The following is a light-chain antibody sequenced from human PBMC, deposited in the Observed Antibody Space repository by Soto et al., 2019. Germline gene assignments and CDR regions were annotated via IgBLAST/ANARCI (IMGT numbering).Light chain of an antibody. V-gene: IGKV1-5*03. CDR1: QSISTW. J-gene: IGKJ1*01. Sequence: EIQMTQPPSTQRASVGARVTITCXASQSISTWLAWYQQEPGKAPKLLIYKASTLKSGVPSRFSGSGSGTEFTLTISSLQPDDFATYYCQHYNSYSEAFGQGTKVDI. CDR3: QHYNSYSEA. CDR2: KAS.